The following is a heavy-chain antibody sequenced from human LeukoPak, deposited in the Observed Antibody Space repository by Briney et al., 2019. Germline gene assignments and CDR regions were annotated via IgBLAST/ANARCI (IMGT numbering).Heavy chain of an antibody. CDR3: ARSEVGATTV. V-gene: IGHV4-39*01. Sequence: PSETLSLTCTVSDGSISSANYHWGWIRQPPGKGLEWIGTIYYTGGTYYSPSLKSRLTISIDTSKNQFSLKLNSVTAADTAVYYCARSEVGATTVWGQGTLVTVSS. D-gene: IGHD1-26*01. CDR1: DGSISSANYH. J-gene: IGHJ4*02. CDR2: IYYTGGT.